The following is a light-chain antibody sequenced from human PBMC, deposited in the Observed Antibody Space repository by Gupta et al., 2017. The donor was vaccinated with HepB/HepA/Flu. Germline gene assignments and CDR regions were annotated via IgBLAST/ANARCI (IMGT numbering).Light chain of an antibody. V-gene: IGKV2-30*01. J-gene: IGKJ2*01. CDR3: MQGKHWPYT. CDR2: RGS. CDR1: QSLVYSDGNIY. Sequence: EAVMTQSPLFLSVTLGQPASISCTSSQSLVYSDGNIYLNWFHQRPGQSPRHLIYRGSDRDSGVPDRFSDTGSGTDFTLKISRVEAEDVGVYYCMQGKHWPYTFGQGTKLEIK.